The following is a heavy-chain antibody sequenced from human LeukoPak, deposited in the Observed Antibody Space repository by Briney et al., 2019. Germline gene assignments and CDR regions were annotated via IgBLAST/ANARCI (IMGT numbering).Heavy chain of an antibody. CDR3: ARGGYQRLGELSYRKEFDY. Sequence: GGSLRLSCAASGFTFSDYYMSWIRQAPGKGLEWVSYISSSGSTIYYADSVKGRFTISRDNAKNSLFLQMNSLRAEDKAVYYCARGGYQRLGELSYRKEFDYWGQGTLVTVSS. CDR1: GFTFSDYY. J-gene: IGHJ4*02. D-gene: IGHD3-16*02. CDR2: ISSSGSTI. V-gene: IGHV3-11*01.